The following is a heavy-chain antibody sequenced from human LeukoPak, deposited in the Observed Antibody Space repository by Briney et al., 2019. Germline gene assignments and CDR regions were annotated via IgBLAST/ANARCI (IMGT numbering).Heavy chain of an antibody. CDR3: ARQTGSGLFILP. Sequence: SETLSLTCAVYGGSFSGYYWSWIRQPPGKGLEWIGEINHSGSTNYDPPLKSRVTISVDTSKNQFSLKLTSVTAADTAVYYCARQTGSGLFILPGGQGTLVTVSS. V-gene: IGHV4-34*01. D-gene: IGHD3/OR15-3a*01. CDR2: INHSGST. J-gene: IGHJ4*02. CDR1: GGSFSGYY.